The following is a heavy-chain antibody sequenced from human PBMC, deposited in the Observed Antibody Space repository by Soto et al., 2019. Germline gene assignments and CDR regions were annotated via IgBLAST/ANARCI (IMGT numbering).Heavy chain of an antibody. J-gene: IGHJ4*02. V-gene: IGHV3-30*18. D-gene: IGHD5-18*01. Sequence: QVQLVESGGGVVQPGRSLRLSCAASGFTFSSYGMHWVRQAPGKGLECVAVISSDGSNKYYADSVKGRFTISRDNSKNTLYLQMNSLRAEDTAVYYCAKGSTAMTYFDYWGQGTLVTVSS. CDR3: AKGSTAMTYFDY. CDR1: GFTFSSYG. CDR2: ISSDGSNK.